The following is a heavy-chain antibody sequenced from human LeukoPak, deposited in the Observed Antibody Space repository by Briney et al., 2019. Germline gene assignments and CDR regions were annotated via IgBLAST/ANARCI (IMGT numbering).Heavy chain of an antibody. D-gene: IGHD5-12*01. CDR1: GGSISSYY. V-gene: IGHV4-34*01. J-gene: IGHJ6*02. Sequence: SETLSLTCTVSGGSISSYYWSWIRQPPGKGLGWIGEINHSGSTNYNPSLKSRVTISVDTSKNQFSLKLSSVTAADTAVYYCAYDGYNKYYGMDVWGQGTTVTVSS. CDR2: INHSGST. CDR3: AYDGYNKYYGMDV.